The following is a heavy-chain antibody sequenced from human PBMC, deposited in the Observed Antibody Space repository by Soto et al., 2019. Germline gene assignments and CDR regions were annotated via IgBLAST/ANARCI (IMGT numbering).Heavy chain of an antibody. V-gene: IGHV1-18*04. CDR1: GYTFNTYG. CDR2: ISGYNGNT. D-gene: IGHD6-19*01. CDR3: ARAVPLDY. J-gene: IGHJ4*02. Sequence: QVQLVQSGPEVKKPGASVQVSCKASGYTFNTYGISWVRRAPGQGLEWMGWISGYNGNTNYAQNLQDRDTLTIDTSTSTAYMELRSLRSDDTALYYCARAVPLDYWGQGTLVTVSS.